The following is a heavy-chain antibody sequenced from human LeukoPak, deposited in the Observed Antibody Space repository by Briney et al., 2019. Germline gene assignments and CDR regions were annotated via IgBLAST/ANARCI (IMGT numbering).Heavy chain of an antibody. J-gene: IGHJ4*02. Sequence: PSETLSLTCTVSGYSISSGYYWGWIRQPPGKGLEWIGTIYYSGSTNYNPSLKSRVTISVDTSKNQFSLKLNSVTAADTAVYYCARVGGFRDGYNAFDYWGQGTLVTVSS. CDR3: ARVGGFRDGYNAFDY. D-gene: IGHD5-24*01. CDR2: IYYSGST. CDR1: GYSISSGYY. V-gene: IGHV4-38-2*02.